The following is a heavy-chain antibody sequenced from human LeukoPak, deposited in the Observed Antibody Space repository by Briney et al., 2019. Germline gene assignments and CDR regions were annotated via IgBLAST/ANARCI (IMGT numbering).Heavy chain of an antibody. J-gene: IGHJ4*02. Sequence: PSETLSLTCTVSGGSISTFYWSWIRQPPGKGLEWIGYIYTSGSTDYNPSLKSRVTISLDTSNNQFSLNLNSVTAADTAVYYWARSRGRKVTPFDYWGQGILVTVSS. V-gene: IGHV4-4*09. D-gene: IGHD3-10*01. CDR1: GGSISTFY. CDR3: ARSRGRKVTPFDY. CDR2: IYTSGST.